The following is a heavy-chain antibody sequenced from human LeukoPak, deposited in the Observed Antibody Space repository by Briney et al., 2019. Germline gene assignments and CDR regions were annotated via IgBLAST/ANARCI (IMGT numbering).Heavy chain of an antibody. V-gene: IGHV4-4*02. CDR1: GGSISSSNW. J-gene: IGHJ4*02. D-gene: IGHD6-13*01. CDR2: IYHSGST. CDR3: ARDRPGGSSLDY. Sequence: SGTLSLTCAVSGGSISSSNWWSWVRQPPGKGLEWIGEIYHSGSTNYNPSLKSRVTISVDTSENQFSLKLSSVTAADTAVYYCARDRPGGSSLDYWGQGTLVTVSS.